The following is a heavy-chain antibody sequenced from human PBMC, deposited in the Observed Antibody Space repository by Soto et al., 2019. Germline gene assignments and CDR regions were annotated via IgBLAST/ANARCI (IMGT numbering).Heavy chain of an antibody. Sequence: GGSLRLSCYDSGFSFSSSAMNWVRQAPGKGLEWISVISGSGGATYFADSVKGRFTISRDNSKNTLYLQMNSLRAEDTAVYYCAKATLRVVHPLVFDHWGQGSLVTVSS. CDR3: AKATLRVVHPLVFDH. CDR2: ISGSGGAT. J-gene: IGHJ4*02. D-gene: IGHD3-3*01. V-gene: IGHV3-23*01. CDR1: GFSFSSSA.